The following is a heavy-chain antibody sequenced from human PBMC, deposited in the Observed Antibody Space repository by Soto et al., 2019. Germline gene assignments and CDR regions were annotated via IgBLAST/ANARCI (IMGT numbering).Heavy chain of an antibody. D-gene: IGHD1-26*01. V-gene: IGHV3-23*01. CDR3: AKDPILYCFPPGWFVP. CDR1: GFTFSSYA. Sequence: VQLLESGGGLVQPGGSLILSCAASGFTFSSYAMSWVRQAPGKGLAWVSAIRGSGGSTYYADSVKGRFTISRDNSNITLYRQMQSLRAVDTAVYYCAKDPILYCFPPGWFVPGGQGTLVIVSS. CDR2: IRGSGGST. J-gene: IGHJ5*02.